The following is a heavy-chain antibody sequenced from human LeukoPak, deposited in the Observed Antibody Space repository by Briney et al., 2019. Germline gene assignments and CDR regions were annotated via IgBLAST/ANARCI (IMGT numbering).Heavy chain of an antibody. Sequence: GGSLRLSCAVSGFTISGYAMSWVRQAPGKGLEWVSAMSGSGGSTYYADSVKGRITISRDNSKNTLYLQMNSLRAEDTAVYYCARYWSGYDYYYGMDVWGQGTTVTVSS. J-gene: IGHJ6*02. CDR3: ARYWSGYDYYYGMDV. D-gene: IGHD3-3*01. CDR2: MSGSGGST. CDR1: GFTISGYA. V-gene: IGHV3-23*01.